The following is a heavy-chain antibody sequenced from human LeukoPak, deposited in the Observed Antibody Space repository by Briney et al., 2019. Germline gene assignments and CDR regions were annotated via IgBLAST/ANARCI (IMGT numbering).Heavy chain of an antibody. Sequence: GGSLRLSCAASGFTFSFYWMSWVRQAPGKGLEWVANIKQDGCEKYYVDSVKGRFTISRDNAKNSLYLQMNSLRAEDTAVYYCARDEHQYYHASSGRFDYWGQGTLVTVSS. CDR2: IKQDGCEK. CDR3: ARDEHQYYHASSGRFDY. D-gene: IGHD3-22*01. V-gene: IGHV3-7*04. CDR1: GFTFSFYW. J-gene: IGHJ4*02.